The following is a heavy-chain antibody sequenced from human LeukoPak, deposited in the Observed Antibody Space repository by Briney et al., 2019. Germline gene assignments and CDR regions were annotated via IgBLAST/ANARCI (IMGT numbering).Heavy chain of an antibody. CDR3: ASRLYDSARNFDY. V-gene: IGHV4-4*02. CDR2: IYHSGST. Sequence: SGTLSLTCAVSGCSISISNWWSWVRQPPGEGLGWIGEIYHSGSTNYNQSLKSRVTISVDKSKNQFSLKLSSVSAADTAVYYCASRLYDSARNFDYWGQGALVTVSS. J-gene: IGHJ4*02. D-gene: IGHD3-22*01. CDR1: GCSISISNW.